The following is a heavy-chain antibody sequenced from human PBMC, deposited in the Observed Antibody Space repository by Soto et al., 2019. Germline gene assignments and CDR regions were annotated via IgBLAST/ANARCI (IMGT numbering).Heavy chain of an antibody. V-gene: IGHV3-15*01. CDR2: IKSKTDGGTT. J-gene: IGHJ4*02. Sequence: EVQLVESGGGLVKPGGSLRLSCAASGFTFSNAWMSWVRQAPGKGLEWVGRIKSKTDGGTTDDAARVKGRFTIARDDSKNTMYRQMDSLKTEDTAVYYCKRGGSGSYDWSQGTLVTVSS. CDR1: GFTFSNAW. CDR3: KRGGSGSYD. D-gene: IGHD3-10*01.